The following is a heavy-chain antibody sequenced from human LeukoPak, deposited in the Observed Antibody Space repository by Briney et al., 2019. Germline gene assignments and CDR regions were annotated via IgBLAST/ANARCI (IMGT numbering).Heavy chain of an antibody. D-gene: IGHD6-6*01. Sequence: SETLSLTCTVSGGSISSYYWSWIRQPPGKGLEWIGYIYYSGSTNYNPSLKSRVTISVDTSKNQFSLKLSSVTAADTAVYYCARGGSSSSSIGIAYWGQGTPVTVSS. J-gene: IGHJ4*02. CDR3: ARGGSSSSSIGIAY. CDR1: GGSISSYY. V-gene: IGHV4-59*01. CDR2: IYYSGST.